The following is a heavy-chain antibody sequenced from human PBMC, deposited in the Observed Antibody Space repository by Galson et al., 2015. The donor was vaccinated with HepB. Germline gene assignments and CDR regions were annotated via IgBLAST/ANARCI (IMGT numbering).Heavy chain of an antibody. V-gene: IGHV3-7*01. J-gene: IGHJ5*02. Sequence: SLRLSCAASGFTFSRYWMSWVRQAPGKGLEWVANIKEDGSEKYYVDSVKGRFTISRDNAKNSLYLQMNSLRAEDTAVYYCARDRVIAGGGDWFDPWGQGTLVTVSS. CDR2: IKEDGSEK. CDR3: ARDRVIAGGGDWFDP. CDR1: GFTFSRYW. D-gene: IGHD2/OR15-2a*01.